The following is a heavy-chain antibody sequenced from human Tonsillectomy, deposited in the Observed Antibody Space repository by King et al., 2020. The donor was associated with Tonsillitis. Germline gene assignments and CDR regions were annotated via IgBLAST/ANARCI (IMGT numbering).Heavy chain of an antibody. D-gene: IGHD6-19*01. CDR3: ARQYHRSGRPQRGFDY. J-gene: IGHJ4*02. CDR2: IYYSGST. V-gene: IGHV4-39*07. Sequence: QLQESGPGLVKPSETLSFTCTVSGGSISSSSYYWGWIRQPPGKGLEWIGSIYYSGSTYLNPSLKSRVTISIDTSKNQFSLRLSSVTAADTAVYYCARQYHRSGRPQRGFDYWGQGTLVTVSS. CDR1: GGSISSSSYY.